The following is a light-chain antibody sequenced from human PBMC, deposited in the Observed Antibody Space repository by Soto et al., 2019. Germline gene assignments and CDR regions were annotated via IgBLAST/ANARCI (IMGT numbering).Light chain of an antibody. CDR1: RSVSSY. J-gene: IGKJ1*01. CDR3: QQYNNWSWT. CDR2: GAS. Sequence: EIVLTQSPATLSLSPGARAPLSCRASRSVSSYLAWYQQKPGQAPRLLIYGASTRAPGISARFSGSGSGTEFTLTISSLQSEDFAIYYCQQYNNWSWTFGQGTKVDIK. V-gene: IGKV3-15*01.